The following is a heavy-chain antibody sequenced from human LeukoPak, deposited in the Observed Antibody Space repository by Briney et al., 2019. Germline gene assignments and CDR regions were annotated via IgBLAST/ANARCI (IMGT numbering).Heavy chain of an antibody. CDR1: GGSISSSSYY. D-gene: IGHD6-19*01. Sequence: SETLSLTCTVSGGSISSSSYYWGWIRQPPGKGLEWIGSIYYSGSTYYNPSLKSRVTISVDTSKNQFSLKLSSVTAADTAVYYCARLSGWHYWYFDLWGRGTLVTVSS. J-gene: IGHJ2*01. CDR2: IYYSGST. CDR3: ARLSGWHYWYFDL. V-gene: IGHV4-39*07.